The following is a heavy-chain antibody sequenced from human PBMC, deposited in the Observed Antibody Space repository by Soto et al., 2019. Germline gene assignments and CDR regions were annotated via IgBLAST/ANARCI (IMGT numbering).Heavy chain of an antibody. CDR2: IKSKADGGTI. CDR3: TAAYAYSSCLYLDY. V-gene: IGHV3-15*01. Sequence: EVQLVESGGGLVKPGGSLRLSCAASGFTFSKAWMTWVRQAPGKGLEWVGRIKSKADGGTIDYAAPVKSSFTISRDDSNNTLYLQMNSLKSEDTALYSCTAAYAYSSCLYLDYWGQGALVSVSS. CDR1: GFTFSKAW. D-gene: IGHD6-19*01. J-gene: IGHJ4*02.